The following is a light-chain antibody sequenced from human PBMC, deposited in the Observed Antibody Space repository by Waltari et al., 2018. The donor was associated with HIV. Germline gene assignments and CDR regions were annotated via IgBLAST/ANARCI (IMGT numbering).Light chain of an antibody. CDR1: QNITNK. CDR3: QQYKYWPET. CDR2: DAS. V-gene: IGKV3D-15*01. J-gene: IGKJ1*01. Sequence: EVVLTQAPSTLSVSLGEGASLSCRASQNITNKLGWYQQKAGQAPRLLIYDASRRATAIPDRFSGSGSGTEFNLTISRLVFEDVAVYVCQQYKYWPETFGQGTKVEIK.